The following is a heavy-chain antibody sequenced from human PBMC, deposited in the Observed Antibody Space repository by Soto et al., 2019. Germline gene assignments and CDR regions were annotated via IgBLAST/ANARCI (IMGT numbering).Heavy chain of an antibody. CDR2: FSAYNGNT. Sequence: ASVKVSCNASGYTFTSSGISWERQAPGQGLEWMGWFSAYNGNTNYAQKLQGRVTMTTDTSTSTAYTELRSLRSDETAVYYCARIGLEYYDILTCYPRNGWFDPWGQVTLATDSS. V-gene: IGHV1-18*01. J-gene: IGHJ5*02. CDR3: ARIGLEYYDILTCYPRNGWFDP. CDR1: GYTFTSSG. D-gene: IGHD3-9*01.